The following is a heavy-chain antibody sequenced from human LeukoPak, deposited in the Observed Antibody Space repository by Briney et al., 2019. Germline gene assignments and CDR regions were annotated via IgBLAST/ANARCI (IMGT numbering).Heavy chain of an antibody. CDR2: VSESGDIT. V-gene: IGHV3-23*01. D-gene: IGHD5-12*01. J-gene: IGHJ4*02. CDR3: AKDIAQGYTFGTIEEDY. CDR1: GIAFSRFA. Sequence: GGSLRLSCAASGIAFSRFATSWVRQAPGKGLEWVSVVSESGDITHYAESVRGRFTISRDNSKNTLYLEMNRLRSDDTAIYYCAKDIAQGYTFGTIEEDYWGQGTLVTVAS.